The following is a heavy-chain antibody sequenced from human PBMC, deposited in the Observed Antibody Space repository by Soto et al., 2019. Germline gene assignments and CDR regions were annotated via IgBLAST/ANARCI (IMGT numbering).Heavy chain of an antibody. CDR3: AREDNDSSGYYWYFDY. V-gene: IGHV4-59*01. CDR1: GGSISSYY. CDR2: IYYSGSI. Sequence: SETLSLTCTVSGGSISSYYWSWIRQPPGKVLVWIGYIYYSGSINYNPSLKSRVTISVYTSKNQFSLKLSSVTAADTAVYYCAREDNDSSGYYWYFDYWGQGTLVTVSS. J-gene: IGHJ4*02. D-gene: IGHD3-22*01.